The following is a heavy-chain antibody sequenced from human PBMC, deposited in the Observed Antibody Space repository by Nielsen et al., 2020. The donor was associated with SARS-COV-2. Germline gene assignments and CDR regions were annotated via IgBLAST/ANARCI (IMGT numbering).Heavy chain of an antibody. J-gene: IGHJ3*02. CDR2: ISSSSYI. Sequence: VRQAPGKGLEWVSSISSSSYIYYADSVKGRFTISRDNAKNSLYLQMNSLRAEDTAVYYCARVKGSDIIQLWSDAFDIWGQGTMVTVSS. CDR3: ARVKGSDIIQLWSDAFDI. D-gene: IGHD5-18*01. V-gene: IGHV3-69-1*01.